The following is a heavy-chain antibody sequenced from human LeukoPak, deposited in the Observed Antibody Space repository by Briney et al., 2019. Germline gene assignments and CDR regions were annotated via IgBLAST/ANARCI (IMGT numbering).Heavy chain of an antibody. D-gene: IGHD3-3*01. CDR2: IYSDGSSI. J-gene: IGHJ4*02. CDR3: ARAPYYDFWSGYYPFDY. Sequence: GGSLRLSCAASGFTFSNYWMHWVRQAPGKGLVWVSRIYSDGSSINYADSVKGRFTISRDNSKNTLYLQMNSLRAEDTAVYYCARAPYYDFWSGYYPFDYWGQGTLVTVSS. V-gene: IGHV3-74*01. CDR1: GFTFSNYW.